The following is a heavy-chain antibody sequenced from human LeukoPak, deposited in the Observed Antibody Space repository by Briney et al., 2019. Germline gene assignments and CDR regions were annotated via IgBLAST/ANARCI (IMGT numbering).Heavy chain of an antibody. V-gene: IGHV4-34*01. CDR1: GGSFSGYY. J-gene: IGHJ4*02. D-gene: IGHD3/OR15-3a*01. CDR3: ARQTGSGLFILP. CDR2: INHSGST. Sequence: PSETLSLTCAVYGGSFSGYYWSWIRQPPGKGLEWIGEINHSGSTYYNASLKSQVSISIDTSKNQFSLKLTSVTAADTAVYYCARQTGSGLFILPGGQGTLVTVSS.